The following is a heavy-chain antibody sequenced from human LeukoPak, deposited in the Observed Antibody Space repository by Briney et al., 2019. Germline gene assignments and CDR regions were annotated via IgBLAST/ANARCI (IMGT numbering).Heavy chain of an antibody. CDR2: ISHDGSDK. D-gene: IGHD4-17*01. CDR1: GFTLKIYP. V-gene: IGHV3-30*04. CDR3: AREGVQTTVDAFDM. J-gene: IGHJ3*02. Sequence: GGSLRLSCAASGFTLKIYPMHWVRQAPGKGLEWLSVISHDGSDKNNADSVKGRFIISRDNPKNTLYLQLNSLRPEDTAMYCAREGVQTTVDAFDMWGLGTMVIVSS.